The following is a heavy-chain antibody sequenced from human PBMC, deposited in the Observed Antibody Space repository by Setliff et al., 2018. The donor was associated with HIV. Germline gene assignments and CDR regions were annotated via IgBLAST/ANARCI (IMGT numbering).Heavy chain of an antibody. CDR2: IHTSGDS. V-gene: IGHV4-4*07. CDR3: AREHLYYNFWSGSHGSPDFNY. D-gene: IGHD3-3*01. Sequence: SETLSLTCTVSGGSISGFYWSWIRQSAGKGLEWIGRIHTSGDSDFNPSLKSRVTMPVDTSKNQISLKVNSVTAADAALYFCAREHLYYNFWSGSHGSPDFNYWGQGTLVTVSS. CDR1: GGSISGFY. J-gene: IGHJ4*02.